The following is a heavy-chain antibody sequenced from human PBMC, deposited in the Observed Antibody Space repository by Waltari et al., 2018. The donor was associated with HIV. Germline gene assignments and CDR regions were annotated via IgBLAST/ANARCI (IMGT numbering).Heavy chain of an antibody. J-gene: IGHJ4*02. CDR2: IKRDGTTG. CDR3: ARDQRHFSSDYGGPDY. V-gene: IGHV3-11*01. CDR1: GFTFSDYY. Sequence: QVHLEESGGGSVKPGGSMRLSCVVSGFTFSDYYMYWIRRFPGKGPGWVAFIKRDGTTGYHAVSGKGRFAISRDNARNVVDLEMNSLRDEDTGIYYCARDQRHFSSDYGGPDYWGQGTLVTVSS. D-gene: IGHD2-21*01.